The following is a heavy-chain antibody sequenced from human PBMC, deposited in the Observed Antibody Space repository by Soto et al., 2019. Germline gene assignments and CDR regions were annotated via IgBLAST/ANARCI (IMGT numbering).Heavy chain of an antibody. J-gene: IGHJ4*02. CDR2: ISGSGGSA. D-gene: IGHD2-21*02. CDR3: AKDAVPGDGLWLVAD. CDR1: GFTFSSYA. V-gene: IGHV3-23*01. Sequence: EVQLLESGGGLVQPGGSLRLSCAASGFTFSSYAMSWVRQAPGKGLEWVSGISGSGGSANYADSVKGRFTISRDNSKNTVDLQMNSLRAEDTAMYYCAKDAVPGDGLWLVADWGQGTLVTVS.